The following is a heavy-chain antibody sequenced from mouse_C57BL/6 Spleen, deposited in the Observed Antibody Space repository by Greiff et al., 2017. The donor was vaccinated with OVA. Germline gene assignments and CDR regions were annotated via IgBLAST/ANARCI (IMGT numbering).Heavy chain of an antibody. J-gene: IGHJ4*01. CDR3: GRRRDYDDAMDY. CDR1: GFSLTSYA. Sequence: VKLMESGPGLVAPSQSLSITCTVSGFSLTSYAISWVRQTPGKGLEWLGVIWTGGGTNYNSALKARLSISKDNSKSQVFLKMNSLQTDDTARYYCGRRRDYDDAMDYWGQGTSVTVSS. V-gene: IGHV2-9-1*01. CDR2: IWTGGGT. D-gene: IGHD2-4*01.